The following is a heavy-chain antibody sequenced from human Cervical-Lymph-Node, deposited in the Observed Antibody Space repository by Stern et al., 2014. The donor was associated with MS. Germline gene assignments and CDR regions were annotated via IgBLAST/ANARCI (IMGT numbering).Heavy chain of an antibody. V-gene: IGHV3-30*18. CDR3: AKERSSSKNYYFGMDV. CDR1: GFTFSSLG. Sequence: VQLVESGGGVVQPGMSLRLSCAVSGFTFSSLGLHWVRQAPGKGLEWVAGISYYGSKRYYADFVKGRSTISRDNSKNTVDLQMNSLRGEDTAVYYCAKERSSSKNYYFGMDVWGQGTTVTVSS. CDR2: ISYYGSKR. J-gene: IGHJ6*02. D-gene: IGHD2-2*01.